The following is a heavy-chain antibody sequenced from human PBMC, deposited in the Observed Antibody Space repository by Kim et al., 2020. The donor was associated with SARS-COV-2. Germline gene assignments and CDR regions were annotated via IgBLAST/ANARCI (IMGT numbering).Heavy chain of an antibody. CDR3: ARGSYYGSGSYYYYYYGMDV. Sequence: RVTISVDTSKNQFSLKLSSVTAADTAVYYCARGSYYGSGSYYYYYYGMDVWGQGTTVTVSS. J-gene: IGHJ6*02. V-gene: IGHV4-34*01. D-gene: IGHD3-10*01.